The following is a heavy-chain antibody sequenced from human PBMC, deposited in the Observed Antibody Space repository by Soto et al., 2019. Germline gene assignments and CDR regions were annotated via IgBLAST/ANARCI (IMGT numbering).Heavy chain of an antibody. CDR3: ARDGGPGTPTPVGWFQH. V-gene: IGHV3-30-3*01. D-gene: IGHD2-15*01. CDR1: GFTFSSYA. J-gene: IGHJ1*01. Sequence: QVQLVESGGGVVQPGRSLRLSCAASGFTFSSYAMHWVRQAPGKGLEWVAVISYDGSNKYYADSVKGRFTISRDNSKNKLYLQMDSLRAADTAVYYCARDGGPGTPTPVGWFQHWGQGTLVTVSS. CDR2: ISYDGSNK.